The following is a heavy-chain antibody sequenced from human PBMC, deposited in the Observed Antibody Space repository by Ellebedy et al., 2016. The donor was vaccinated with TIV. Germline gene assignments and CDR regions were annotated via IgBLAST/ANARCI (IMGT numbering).Heavy chain of an antibody. CDR3: ARARYYDSSGYFDY. Sequence: ASVKVSCKASGYTFTNYYIHWVRQASGQGLEWMGVINPRGGTTSYAQKFQGRVTMTRDTSTSTVYMELSSLRSEDTALYHCARARYYDSSGYFDYWGQGTLVTVSS. J-gene: IGHJ4*02. CDR2: INPRGGTT. CDR1: GYTFTNYY. V-gene: IGHV1-46*01. D-gene: IGHD3-22*01.